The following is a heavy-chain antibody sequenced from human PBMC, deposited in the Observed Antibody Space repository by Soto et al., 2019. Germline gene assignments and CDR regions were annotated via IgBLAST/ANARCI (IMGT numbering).Heavy chain of an antibody. V-gene: IGHV1-3*01. CDR1: GYTFTSYA. J-gene: IGHJ4*02. Sequence: ASVKVSCKASGYTFTSYAMHWVRQAPGQRLEWMGWINAGNGNTKYSQKFQGRVTITRDTSASTAYMELSSLRSEDTAVYYCARGESPGAFRRGTPLDYWGQGTLVTVSS. CDR2: INAGNGNT. D-gene: IGHD1-7*01. CDR3: ARGESPGAFRRGTPLDY.